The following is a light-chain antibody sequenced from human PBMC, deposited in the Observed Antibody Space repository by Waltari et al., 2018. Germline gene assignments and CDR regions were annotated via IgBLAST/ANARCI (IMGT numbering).Light chain of an antibody. V-gene: IGLV3-21*02. J-gene: IGLJ2*01. Sequence: SYVVTQPPSVSVAPGQTATITCEGDNIRSKNVNWYQQEPGQAPGVVVYDDSDRPSGVPERCSGSNSGKTATLTISRVEAGDEADYYCQVWDPNSDRQVFGGGTKLTVL. CDR2: DDS. CDR3: QVWDPNSDRQV. CDR1: NIRSKN.